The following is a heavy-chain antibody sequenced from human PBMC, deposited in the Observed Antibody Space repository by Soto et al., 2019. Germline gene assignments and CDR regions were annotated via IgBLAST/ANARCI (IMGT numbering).Heavy chain of an antibody. V-gene: IGHV3-33*08. D-gene: IGHD3-22*01. CDR1: GFTFSSYG. J-gene: IGHJ6*02. CDR2: IKYDGSNK. CDR3: ARFYYDSSGYLPSPYYYYYGMDV. Sequence: GGSLRLSCAASGFTFSSYGMHWVRQAPGKGLEWVAVIKYDGSNKYYADSVKGRLTISRDNAKNSLYLQMNSLRAEDTAVYYCARFYYDSSGYLPSPYYYYYGMDVWGQGTTVTVSS.